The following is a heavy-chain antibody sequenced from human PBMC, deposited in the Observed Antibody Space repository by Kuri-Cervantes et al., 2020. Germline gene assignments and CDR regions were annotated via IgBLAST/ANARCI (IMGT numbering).Heavy chain of an antibody. J-gene: IGHJ6*03. CDR3: ARGGEKLRRNIDV. CDR1: GGSFSGDY. V-gene: IGHV4-34*01. CDR2: INHSGNT. Sequence: ESLKISCAVYGGSFSGDYWSWIRQTPGKGLEWIGEINHSGNTAHNPSLKSRVTISVDTSKNQFSLKLSSVTAADTAVYYCARGGEKLRRNIDVWGKGTTVTVSS. D-gene: IGHD4-17*01.